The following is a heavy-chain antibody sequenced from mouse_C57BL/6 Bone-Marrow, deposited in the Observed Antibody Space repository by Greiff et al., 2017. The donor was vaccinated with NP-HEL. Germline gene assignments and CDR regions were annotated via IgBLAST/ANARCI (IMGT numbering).Heavy chain of an antibody. Sequence: EVKVEESGGGLVKPGGSLKLSCAASGFTFSSYAMSWVRQTPEKRLEWVATISDGGSYTYYPDNVKGRFTISRDNAKNNLYLQMSHLKSEDTAMYYCARDELGRYYFDYWGQGTTLTVSS. V-gene: IGHV5-4*01. CDR3: ARDELGRYYFDY. CDR1: GFTFSSYA. J-gene: IGHJ2*01. D-gene: IGHD4-1*01. CDR2: ISDGGSYT.